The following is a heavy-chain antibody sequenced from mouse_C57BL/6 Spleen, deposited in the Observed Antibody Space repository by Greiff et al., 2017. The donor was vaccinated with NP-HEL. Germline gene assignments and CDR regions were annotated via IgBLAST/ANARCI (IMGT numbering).Heavy chain of an antibody. Sequence: VQLQQSGAELVKPGASVKISCKASGYAFSSYWMNWVKQRPGKGLEWIGQIYPGDGDTNYNGKFKGKATLTADKSSSPAYMQLSSLTSEDSAVYFCARKGYYDYDRDYAMDYWGQGTSVTVSS. CDR3: ARKGYYDYDRDYAMDY. J-gene: IGHJ4*01. CDR2: IYPGDGDT. V-gene: IGHV1-80*01. CDR1: GYAFSSYW. D-gene: IGHD2-4*01.